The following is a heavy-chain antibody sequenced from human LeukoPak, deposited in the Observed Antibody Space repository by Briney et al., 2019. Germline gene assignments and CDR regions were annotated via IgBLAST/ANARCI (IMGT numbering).Heavy chain of an antibody. CDR2: IYTSGST. CDR1: GGSISSYY. V-gene: IGHV4-4*07. Sequence: SEILSLTRTVSGGSISSYYWSWIRQPAGKGLEWIGRIYTSGSTNYNPSLKSRVTMSVDTSKNQFSLKLSSVTAADTAVYYCARGLYSSSSEGFDYWGQGTPVTVSS. J-gene: IGHJ4*02. CDR3: ARGLYSSSSEGFDY. D-gene: IGHD6-6*01.